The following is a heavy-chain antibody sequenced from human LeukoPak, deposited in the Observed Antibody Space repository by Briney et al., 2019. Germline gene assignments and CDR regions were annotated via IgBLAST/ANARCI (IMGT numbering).Heavy chain of an antibody. Sequence: EPRGSLRLSCAASGFTFSSYALSWVRQAPGKGLEWVSVLTGTSGTTYYEESVKGRFTISRDNSKSKVYLQMDSLRADDTGLYYGARGRAHGGTCYATCDYWGEGALVTVSS. V-gene: IGHV3-23*01. D-gene: IGHD2-15*01. CDR1: GFTFSSYA. CDR3: ARGRAHGGTCYATCDY. CDR2: LTGTSGTT. J-gene: IGHJ4*02.